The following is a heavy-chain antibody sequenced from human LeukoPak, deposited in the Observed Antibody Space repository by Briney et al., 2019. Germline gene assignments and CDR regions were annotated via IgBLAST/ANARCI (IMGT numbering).Heavy chain of an antibody. V-gene: IGHV1-69*05. CDR2: IIPIFGTA. J-gene: IGHJ1*01. CDR3: ASPLESSGMATIKPVYFQH. CDR1: GGTFSSYA. D-gene: IGHD5-24*01. Sequence: GASVKVSCKASGGTFSSYAISWVRQAPGQGLEWMGGIIPIFGTANYAQKFQGRVTITTDESTSTAYMELSSLRSEDTAVYYCASPLESSGMATIKPVYFQHWGQGTLVTVSS.